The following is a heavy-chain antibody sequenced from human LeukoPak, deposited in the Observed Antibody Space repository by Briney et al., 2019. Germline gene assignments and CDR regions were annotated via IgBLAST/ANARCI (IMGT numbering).Heavy chain of an antibody. CDR1: GFTFSTYW. CDR2: IKQDGSEK. J-gene: IGHJ3*02. D-gene: IGHD2-21*02. V-gene: IGHV3-7*01. CDR3: ARLYCGGDCYGVFDI. Sequence: PGGSLRLSCAASGFTFSTYWMSRVRQAPGKGLEWVTHIKQDGSEKYYVDSVKGRLTISRDNAKNSLYLQMNSLRAEDAAVYYCARLYCGGDCYGVFDIWGQGTMVTVSS.